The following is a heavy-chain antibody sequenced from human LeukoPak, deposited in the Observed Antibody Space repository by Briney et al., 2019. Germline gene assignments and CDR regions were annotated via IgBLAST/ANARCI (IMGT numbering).Heavy chain of an antibody. J-gene: IGHJ4*02. D-gene: IGHD1-1*01. CDR1: GSTFNTYS. Sequence: GGSLRLSCAGSGSTFNTYSMNWVRQAPGKGLEWVSYISSGSSTIYYADSVKGRFTISRDNAKNSLYLQMNSLSDEDTAVYYCARMLERYFDYWGQGTLVTVSS. CDR3: ARMLERYFDY. V-gene: IGHV3-48*02. CDR2: ISSGSSTI.